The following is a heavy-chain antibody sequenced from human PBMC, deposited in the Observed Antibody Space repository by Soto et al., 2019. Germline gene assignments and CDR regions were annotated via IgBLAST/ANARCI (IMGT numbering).Heavy chain of an antibody. CDR1: GFTFSSYS. Sequence: GGSLRLSCAAPGFTFSSYSMNWVRQAPGKGLERVSSISSSSSYIYYADSVKGRFTISRDNAKNPLYLQMNSLRAEDTAVYYCARVIFKYYDILTGYSKSLDAFDIWGQGT. J-gene: IGHJ3*02. CDR3: ARVIFKYYDILTGYSKSLDAFDI. V-gene: IGHV3-21*01. D-gene: IGHD3-9*01. CDR2: ISSSSSYI.